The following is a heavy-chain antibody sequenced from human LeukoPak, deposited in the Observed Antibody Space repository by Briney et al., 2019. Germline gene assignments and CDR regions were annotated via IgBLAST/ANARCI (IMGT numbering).Heavy chain of an antibody. Sequence: SVKVSCKASGGTFSSYAISWVRQAPGQGLEWMGGIIPIFGTANYAQKFQGRVTITADKSTSTAYMELSSLRSEDTAVYYCASTGSLVRGVTDYWGRGTLVTVSS. CDR1: GGTFSSYA. CDR2: IIPIFGTA. J-gene: IGHJ4*02. V-gene: IGHV1-69*06. D-gene: IGHD3-10*01. CDR3: ASTGSLVRGVTDY.